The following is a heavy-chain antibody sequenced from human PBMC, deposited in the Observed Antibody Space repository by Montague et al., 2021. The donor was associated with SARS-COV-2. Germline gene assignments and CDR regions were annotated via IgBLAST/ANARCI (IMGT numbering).Heavy chain of an antibody. Sequence: SEALSLTCSVSGGSISSAYWSWIRQSPGKGLGWIGYIYCRGTTNYNPSLKSRVTFSVDTSKNQFSLKLISVTAADTAVYFCAREDRWNWFDPWGQGVLVTVSS. CDR3: AREDRWNWFDP. CDR2: IYCRGTT. CDR1: GGSISSAY. D-gene: IGHD5-24*01. J-gene: IGHJ5*02. V-gene: IGHV4-59*01.